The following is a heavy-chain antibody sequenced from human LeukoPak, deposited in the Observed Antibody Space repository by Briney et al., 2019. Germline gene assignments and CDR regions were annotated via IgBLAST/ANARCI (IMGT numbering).Heavy chain of an antibody. CDR2: IYYSGST. J-gene: IGHJ4*02. CDR3: ASGYGYGFDY. V-gene: IGHV4-59*01. D-gene: IGHD5-18*01. Sequence: SETLSLACTVSGGSISSYYWSWIRQPPGKGLEWIGYIYYSGSTNYNPSLKSRVTISVDTSKNQFSLKLSSVTAADTAVYYCASGYGYGFDYWGQGTLVTVSS. CDR1: GGSISSYY.